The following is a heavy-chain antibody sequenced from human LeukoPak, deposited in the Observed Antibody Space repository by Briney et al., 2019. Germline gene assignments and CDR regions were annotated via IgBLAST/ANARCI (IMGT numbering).Heavy chain of an antibody. CDR3: AREYMVRGVRDWYFDL. D-gene: IGHD3-10*01. CDR2: IKQDGGEK. CDR1: GFTFSSYW. Sequence: PGRSLRLSCAASGFTFSSYWMSWVRQAPGKGLEWVANIKQDGGEKYYVDSVKGRFTISRDNAKNSLSLQMNSLRAEDTAVYYCAREYMVRGVRDWYFDLWGRGTLVTVSS. V-gene: IGHV3-7*01. J-gene: IGHJ2*01.